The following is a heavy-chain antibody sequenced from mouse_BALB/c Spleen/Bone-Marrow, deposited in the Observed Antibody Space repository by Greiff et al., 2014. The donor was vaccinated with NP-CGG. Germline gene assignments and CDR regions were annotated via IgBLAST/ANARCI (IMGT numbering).Heavy chain of an antibody. V-gene: IGHV1-87*01. Sequence: QVQLQQSGAELARPGASVKLSCKASGYTFTSYWMQWVKQRPGQGPEWIGAIYPGDGDTRYTQKFKGKATLTADKSSSTAYMQLSSLASGDSAVYYCARDEHYFDYWGQGTTLTVSS. CDR3: ARDEHYFDY. CDR2: IYPGDGDT. J-gene: IGHJ2*01. CDR1: GYTFTSYW.